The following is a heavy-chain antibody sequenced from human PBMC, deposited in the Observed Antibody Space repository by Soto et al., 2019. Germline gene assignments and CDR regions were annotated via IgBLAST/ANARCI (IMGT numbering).Heavy chain of an antibody. V-gene: IGHV4-4*08. J-gene: IGHJ6*03. CDR1: GGYLADYA. CDR3: AGRAHTMMRGTHPYYMDV. D-gene: IGHD3-22*01. CDR2: ISSSGTT. Sequence: SETLCLTWTVAGGYLADYAGSWLRPTPGRGLEWIGYISSSGTTTYNPSLGSRLTIFVDTSRNQFSLQLASVTAADTAVYYCAGRAHTMMRGTHPYYMDVWGKGTTVTVSS.